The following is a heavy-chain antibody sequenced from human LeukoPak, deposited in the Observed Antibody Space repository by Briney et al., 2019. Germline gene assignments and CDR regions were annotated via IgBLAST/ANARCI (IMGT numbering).Heavy chain of an antibody. CDR3: ARDNNWGFDY. D-gene: IGHD7-27*01. V-gene: IGHV3-48*03. J-gene: IGHJ4*02. CDR1: GFTFSSYE. Sequence: GGSLRLSCAASGFTFSSYEMSWVRQAPGKGLEWVSYISSSGSTIYYADSVKGRFTISRDDAKNSLYLQMSSLRAEDTAFYYCARDNNWGFDYWGQGALVTVSS. CDR2: ISSSGSTI.